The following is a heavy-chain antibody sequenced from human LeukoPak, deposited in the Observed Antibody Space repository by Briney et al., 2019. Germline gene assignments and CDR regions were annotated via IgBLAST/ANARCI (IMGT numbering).Heavy chain of an antibody. CDR3: ARVRIPREYYDFWSGYINYYYYYGMDV. CDR1: GGSFSGYY. D-gene: IGHD3-3*01. CDR2: INHSGST. J-gene: IGHJ6*02. Sequence: PSETLSLTCAVYGGSFSGYYWSWIRQPPGKGLERIGEINHSGSTNYNPPLKSRVTISVDTSKNQFSLKLSSVTAADTAVYYCARVRIPREYYDFWSGYINYYYYYGMDVWGQGTTVTVSS. V-gene: IGHV4-34*01.